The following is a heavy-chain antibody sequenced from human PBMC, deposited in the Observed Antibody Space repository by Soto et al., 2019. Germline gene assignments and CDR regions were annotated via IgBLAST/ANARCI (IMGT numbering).Heavy chain of an antibody. CDR3: ARGDDFDYYYGVDV. CDR1: GGSFSNHA. Sequence: SVKVSCKASGGSFSNHAISWVRQAPGQGLEWMGGIIPMFGTANYARRFQGRVTTTADKYTNTAYMELTSLTSEDTAVYYCARGDDFDYYYGVDVWGQGTTVTVSS. CDR2: IIPMFGTA. V-gene: IGHV1-69*06. J-gene: IGHJ6*02. D-gene: IGHD3-16*01.